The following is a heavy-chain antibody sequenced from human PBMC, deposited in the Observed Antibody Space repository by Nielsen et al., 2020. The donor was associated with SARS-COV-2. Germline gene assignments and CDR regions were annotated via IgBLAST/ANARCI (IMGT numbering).Heavy chain of an antibody. V-gene: IGHV1-3*01. CDR3: ARDLGQSPPQYVAIFGVVIPNMLDY. CDR2: INAGHGNT. D-gene: IGHD3-3*01. CDR1: GYTFTTYA. J-gene: IGHJ4*02. Sequence: ASVKVSCKASGYTFTTYAMHWVRQAPGQRLEWMGWINAGHGNTKYSQKFQGRLTITRDTSASTVYMELSSLRSEDTAVYYCARDLGQSPPQYVAIFGVVIPNMLDYWGQGTLVTVSS.